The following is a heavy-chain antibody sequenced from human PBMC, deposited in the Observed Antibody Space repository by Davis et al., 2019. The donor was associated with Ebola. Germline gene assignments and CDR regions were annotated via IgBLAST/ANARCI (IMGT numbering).Heavy chain of an antibody. CDR2: TYYNSKWYS. D-gene: IGHD5-24*01. CDR1: GDSVSSGG. V-gene: IGHV6-1*01. Sequence: HSQTLSLTCAISGDSVSSGGWNWIRQSPSRGLEWLGRTYYNSKWYSDYAVSVKSRITINPDTSKNQFSLQLNSVTPEDTAVYYCARGWLRTGLDIWGQGTMVIVSS. CDR3: ARGWLRTGLDI. J-gene: IGHJ3*02.